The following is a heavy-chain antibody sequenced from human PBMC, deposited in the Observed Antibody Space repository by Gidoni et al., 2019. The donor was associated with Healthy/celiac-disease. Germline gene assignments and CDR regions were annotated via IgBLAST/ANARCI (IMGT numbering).Heavy chain of an antibody. Sequence: QVQLVQSGAEVKKPGSSVKVSCKASGGTFSSYAISWVRQAPGQGLEWMGGIIPIFGTANYAQKFQGRVTITADESTSTAYMELSSLRSEDTAVYYCARERGDYYDSSGSWYFDLWGRGTLVTVSS. J-gene: IGHJ2*01. CDR1: GGTFSSYA. CDR2: IIPIFGTA. V-gene: IGHV1-69*01. CDR3: ARERGDYYDSSGSWYFDL. D-gene: IGHD3-22*01.